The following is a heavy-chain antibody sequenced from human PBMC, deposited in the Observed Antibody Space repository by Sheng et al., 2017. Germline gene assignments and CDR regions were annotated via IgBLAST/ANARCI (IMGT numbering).Heavy chain of an antibody. D-gene: IGHD7-27*01. CDR3: ARKVGWGNSHFDS. Sequence: EVQLVESGGTLVQSGGSLRLSCEASGPTVNSGYMAWVRRAPGKGLEWVSIVYSDSDIYYSNSVKGRFTISRDSAENTVYLQMHNLRTEDTAIYFCARKVGWGNSHFDSWGQGTLVTVSS. CDR2: VYSDSDI. CDR1: GPTVNSGY. J-gene: IGHJ5*01. V-gene: IGHV3-66*01.